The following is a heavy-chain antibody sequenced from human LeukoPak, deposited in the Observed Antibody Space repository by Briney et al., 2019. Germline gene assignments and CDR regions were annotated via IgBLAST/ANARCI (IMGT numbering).Heavy chain of an antibody. V-gene: IGHV4-34*01. D-gene: IGHD6-13*01. Sequence: PSETLSLTCAVYGGFFSGYYWSWIRQPPGKGLEWIGEINHSGSTNYNPSLKSRVTISVDTSKNQFSLKLSSVTAADTAVYYCARWAAAAVPNEYCYMDVWGKGTTVTVSS. CDR2: INHSGST. CDR3: ARWAAAAVPNEYCYMDV. J-gene: IGHJ6*03. CDR1: GGFFSGYY.